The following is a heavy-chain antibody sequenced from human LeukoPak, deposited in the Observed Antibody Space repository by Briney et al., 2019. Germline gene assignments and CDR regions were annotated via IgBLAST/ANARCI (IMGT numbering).Heavy chain of an antibody. CDR2: ISGSGGST. J-gene: IGHJ4*02. D-gene: IGHD3-22*01. V-gene: IGHV3-23*01. CDR3: AKRLIVVPRGEFDY. Sequence: GGSLRLSCAASGFTFSSYAMSWVRQAPGKGVEGVSAISGSGGSTYYADSVKGRFTISRDNSKNTLYLQMNSLRAEDTAVYYCAKRLIVVPRGEFDYWGQGTLVTVSS. CDR1: GFTFSSYA.